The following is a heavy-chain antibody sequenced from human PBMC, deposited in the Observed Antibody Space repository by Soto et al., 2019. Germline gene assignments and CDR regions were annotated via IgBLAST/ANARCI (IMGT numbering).Heavy chain of an antibody. Sequence: SETLSLTCTVSGGSIGSPTHYWGWIRQPSGKGLEWIGTIYYSGTTYYYPSLQSRVSMSVDTSKNQFSLRLASVTAADMALYYCARLRVTVAGFVDYWGQGTLVTVSS. CDR1: GGSIGSPTHY. J-gene: IGHJ4*02. D-gene: IGHD6-19*01. V-gene: IGHV4-39*01. CDR2: IYYSGTT. CDR3: ARLRVTVAGFVDY.